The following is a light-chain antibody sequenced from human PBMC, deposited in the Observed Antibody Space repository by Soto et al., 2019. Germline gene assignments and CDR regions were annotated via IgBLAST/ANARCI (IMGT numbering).Light chain of an antibody. J-gene: IGKJ1*01. Sequence: PSQSISTNLAWYQQKPGQGPRLLIFGASTRAIGIPARFSGSGSGTDFTLTISSLQPDDFATYYCQQFNAFSWTFGRGTKVDIK. CDR3: QQFNAFSWT. CDR1: QSISTN. CDR2: GAS. V-gene: IGKV3-15*01.